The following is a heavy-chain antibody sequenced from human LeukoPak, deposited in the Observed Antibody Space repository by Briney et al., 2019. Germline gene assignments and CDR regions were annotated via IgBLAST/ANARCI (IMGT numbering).Heavy chain of an antibody. D-gene: IGHD1-26*01. CDR2: IIPIFGTA. CDR3: ATESRWELLAFDI. V-gene: IGHV1-69*06. CDR1: GGTFSSYA. J-gene: IGHJ3*02. Sequence: ASVKVSCKASGGTFSSYAISWVRQAPGQGLEWMGGIIPIFGTANYAQKFQGRVTMTEDTSTDTAYMELSSLRSEDTAVYYCATESRWELLAFDIWGQGTMVTVSS.